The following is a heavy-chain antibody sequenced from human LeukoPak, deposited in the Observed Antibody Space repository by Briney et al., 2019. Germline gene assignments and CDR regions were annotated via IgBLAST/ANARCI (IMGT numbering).Heavy chain of an antibody. D-gene: IGHD5-18*01. V-gene: IGHV1-2*02. Sequence: ASVKVSCKASGYTFTGYYMHWVRQAPGQGLEWMGWINPNSGGTNYAQKFQGRVTMTRDTSISTAYMELSRLRSDDTAVYYCARDPEAMDNNNWFDPWGQGTLVTVSS. CDR1: GYTFTGYY. CDR3: ARDPEAMDNNNWFDP. CDR2: INPNSGGT. J-gene: IGHJ5*02.